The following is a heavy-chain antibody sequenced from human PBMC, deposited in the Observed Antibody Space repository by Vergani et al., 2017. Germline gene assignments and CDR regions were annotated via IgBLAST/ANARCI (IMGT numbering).Heavy chain of an antibody. CDR2: IYTSEST. Sequence: QVQLQESGPGLVKPSETLSLTCIVSGGSISHYYWSWIRQPAGKGLEWIGRIYTSESTNYHPSLKSGVTMSVDTSKNQFSLKLSSVTAADAAVYYCAREYSSSVGFLAYWGQGTRVTVSS. J-gene: IGHJ4*02. CDR1: GGSISHYY. CDR3: AREYSSSVGFLAY. D-gene: IGHD6-6*01. V-gene: IGHV4-4*07.